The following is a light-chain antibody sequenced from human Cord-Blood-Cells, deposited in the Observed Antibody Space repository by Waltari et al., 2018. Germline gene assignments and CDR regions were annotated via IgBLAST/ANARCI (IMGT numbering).Light chain of an antibody. Sequence: QSALTQPRSVSGSPGQSVTISCTGTSSDAGGYNYVSWYQQHPGKAPKLMIYDVSKRPSGVPDRFSGSKSGNTASLTISGLQAEDEADYYCCSYAGSYTNVFGTGTKVTVL. CDR2: DVS. J-gene: IGLJ1*01. V-gene: IGLV2-11*01. CDR1: SSDAGGYNY. CDR3: CSYAGSYTNV.